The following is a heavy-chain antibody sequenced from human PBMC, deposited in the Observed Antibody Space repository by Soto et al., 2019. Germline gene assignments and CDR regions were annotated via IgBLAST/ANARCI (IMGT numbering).Heavy chain of an antibody. D-gene: IGHD4-17*01. V-gene: IGHV3-23*01. Sequence: GGSLRLSCAASGFTFNIYAMSWVRQAPGKGLEWVSAISGSGGSTYYADSVKGRFTISRDNSKNTLYLQMNSLRAEDTAVYYCAKQGRAEVYGDYGWGNFDYWGQGTLVTVSS. CDR1: GFTFNIYA. J-gene: IGHJ4*02. CDR2: ISGSGGST. CDR3: AKQGRAEVYGDYGWGNFDY.